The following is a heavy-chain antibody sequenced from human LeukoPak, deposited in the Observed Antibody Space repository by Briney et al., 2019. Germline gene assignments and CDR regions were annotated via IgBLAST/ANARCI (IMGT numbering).Heavy chain of an antibody. Sequence: PGGSLRLSCAASGFIFSSYGMHWVRQAPDKGLEWVSAISGSGGSTYYADSVKGRFTISRDNSKNTLYLQMNSLRAEDTAVYYCAKVRVTMIVVANAFDIWGQGTMVTVSS. V-gene: IGHV3-23*01. CDR1: GFIFSSYG. J-gene: IGHJ3*02. CDR2: ISGSGGST. D-gene: IGHD3-22*01. CDR3: AKVRVTMIVVANAFDI.